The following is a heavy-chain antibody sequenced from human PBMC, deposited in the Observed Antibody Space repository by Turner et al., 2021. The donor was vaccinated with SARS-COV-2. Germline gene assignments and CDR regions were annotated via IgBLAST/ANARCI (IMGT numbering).Heavy chain of an antibody. D-gene: IGHD6-13*01. CDR3: ASIAAADPKYYHYYGMDV. V-gene: IGHV3-21*01. Sequence: VQAVGSGGGLVKPGGALRLSRAASGFTLSSYSMNWVRQAPGKGLEWVSSISSSSSYIYYADSVKGRFTISRDNAKNSLYLQMNSLRAEDTAVYYCASIAAADPKYYHYYGMDVWGQGTTVTVSS. CDR2: ISSSSSYI. J-gene: IGHJ6*02. CDR1: GFTLSSYS.